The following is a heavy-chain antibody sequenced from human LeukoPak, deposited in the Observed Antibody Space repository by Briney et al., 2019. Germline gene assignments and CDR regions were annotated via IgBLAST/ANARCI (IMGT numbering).Heavy chain of an antibody. CDR2: INPSGGST. Sequence: ASVKVSCKASGYIFTSYYLHWVRQAPGQGLEWMGLINPSGGSTSYAQKFQGRVTMTRDTSTSTVYMELSSLRSEDTAVYYCARAGYGSGDDFDYWGQGTLVTVSS. V-gene: IGHV1-46*01. J-gene: IGHJ4*02. CDR1: GYIFTSYY. CDR3: ARAGYGSGDDFDY. D-gene: IGHD3-10*01.